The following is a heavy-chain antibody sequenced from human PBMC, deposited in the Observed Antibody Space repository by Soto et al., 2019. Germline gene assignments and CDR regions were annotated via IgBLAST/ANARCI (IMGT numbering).Heavy chain of an antibody. Sequence: VASVKVSCKASGYTFTSYGISWVRQAPGQGLEWMGWISAYNGNTNYAQKLRGGVTMTTDTSTSTAYMELRSPRSDDTAVYYCGRFPVESGTTVFAGRDVWGQGTTVTGSS. CDR1: GYTFTSYG. V-gene: IGHV1-18*01. CDR2: ISAYNGNT. CDR3: GRFPVESGTTVFAGRDV. J-gene: IGHJ6*02. D-gene: IGHD4-17*01.